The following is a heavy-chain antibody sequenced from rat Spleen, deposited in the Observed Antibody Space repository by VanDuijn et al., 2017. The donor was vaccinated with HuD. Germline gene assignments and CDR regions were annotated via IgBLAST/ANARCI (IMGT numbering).Heavy chain of an antibody. V-gene: IGHV2-6*01. Sequence: QVQLKESGPGLVQPSQTLSLTCTVSGFLLTSYHVSWVRQSPGKGLEWIGAISSGGTSYYNSVLNPRVSISRDISKSQVFLKMNSLQTEDTAMYFCARGWERFAYWGQGTLVTVSS. CDR2: ISSGGTS. CDR3: ARGWERFAY. D-gene: IGHD5-1*01. J-gene: IGHJ3*01. CDR1: GFLLTSYH.